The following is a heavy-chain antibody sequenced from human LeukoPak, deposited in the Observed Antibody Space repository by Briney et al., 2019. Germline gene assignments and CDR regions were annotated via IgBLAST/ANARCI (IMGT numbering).Heavy chain of an antibody. J-gene: IGHJ4*02. CDR3: AKDASSGFTRYFDY. V-gene: IGHV3-30*02. Sequence: GGSPRLSCAASGFTFCSYGMHCVRPAPGKGLEWVAFIHYDGSNKYYADSVKGRFTISRDNSKNTLYLQMNSLRAEDTAVYYCAKDASSGFTRYFDYWGQGTLVTVSS. CDR2: IHYDGSNK. CDR1: GFTFCSYG. D-gene: IGHD6-19*01.